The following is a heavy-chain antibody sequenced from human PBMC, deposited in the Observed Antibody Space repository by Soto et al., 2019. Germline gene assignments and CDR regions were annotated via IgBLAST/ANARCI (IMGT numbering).Heavy chain of an antibody. J-gene: IGHJ4*02. Sequence: SGGSLRLSCAASGFIFSSYGMHWVRQAPGKGLEWVAVIWYDGSNKYYADSVKGRFTISRDNSKNTLYLQMNTLRAGDTAVYYCAKDSSSGQTYWGQGTLVTVSS. CDR1: GFIFSSYG. D-gene: IGHD6-19*01. CDR3: AKDSSSGQTY. V-gene: IGHV3-33*06. CDR2: IWYDGSNK.